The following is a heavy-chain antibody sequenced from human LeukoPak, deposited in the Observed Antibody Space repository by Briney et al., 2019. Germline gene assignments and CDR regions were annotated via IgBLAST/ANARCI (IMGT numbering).Heavy chain of an antibody. CDR3: ARVSPYYDILTLPIDY. V-gene: IGHV4-34*01. D-gene: IGHD3-9*01. CDR1: GGSVSGYY. J-gene: IGHJ4*02. Sequence: SETLSLTCAVYGGSVSGYYWSWIRQPPGKGLEWIGEINHSGSTNYNPSLKSRVTISVDTSKNQFSLKLSSVTAADTAVYYCARVSPYYDILTLPIDYWGQGTLVTVSS. CDR2: INHSGST.